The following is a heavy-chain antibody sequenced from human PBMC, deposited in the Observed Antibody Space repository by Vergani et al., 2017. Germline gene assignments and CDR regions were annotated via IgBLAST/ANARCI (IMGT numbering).Heavy chain of an antibody. J-gene: IGHJ4*02. CDR1: GGSFSDYY. V-gene: IGHV4-34*01. D-gene: IGHD3-16*02. CDR3: ASIARAPTRRNPPPDY. Sequence: QVQLQEWGAGLLKTSETLSLTCGVSGGSFSDYYWSWIRQAPGMGLEWIWEVNHGGSTNYNPSLKSLVSISVDTSKNQFSLQLTSVTAADSALYFCASIARAPTRRNPPPDYWGQGILVTVSS. CDR2: VNHGGST.